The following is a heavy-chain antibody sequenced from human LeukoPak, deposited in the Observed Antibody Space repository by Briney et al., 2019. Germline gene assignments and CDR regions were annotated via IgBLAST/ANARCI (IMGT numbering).Heavy chain of an antibody. D-gene: IGHD3-3*01. J-gene: IGHJ4*02. CDR3: ANGIFGAPR. Sequence: GGSLRLSCAASGFTVSSNYMSWVRQAPGKGLEWVSAISGSGGSTYYADSVKGRFTISRDNSKNTLYLQMNSLRAEDTAVYYCANGIFGAPRWGQGTLVTVSS. V-gene: IGHV3-23*01. CDR2: ISGSGGST. CDR1: GFTVSSNY.